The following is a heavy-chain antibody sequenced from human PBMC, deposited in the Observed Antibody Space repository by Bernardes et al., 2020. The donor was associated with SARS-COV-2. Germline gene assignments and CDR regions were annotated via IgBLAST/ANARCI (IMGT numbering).Heavy chain of an antibody. V-gene: IGHV4-31*03. CDR2: VYYTGTT. D-gene: IGHD3-3*01. J-gene: IGHJ4*02. Sequence: SETLSLTCSVSGASIGRGYYWSWIRQFPGKGLEWLGYVYYTGTTYYNSSLKSRLSISVDTSENQFSLNLTSVTAADTAVYYCSRGPRLFARVSSANLPIDDWGQGTLVTVSS. CDR3: SRGPRLFARVSSANLPIDD. CDR1: GASIGRGYY.